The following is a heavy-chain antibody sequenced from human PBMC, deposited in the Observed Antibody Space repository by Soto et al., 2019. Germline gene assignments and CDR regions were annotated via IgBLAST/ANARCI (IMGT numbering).Heavy chain of an antibody. CDR3: ARDHGGSTWFVGIYYYFGVDV. V-gene: IGHV3-48*02. J-gene: IGHJ6*02. CDR2: ISGSSDTI. Sequence: EVQLVESGGGLVQPGGSLRLSCAASGFTLSSYNMNWVRQAPGKGLEWVSYISGSSDTIYYADSVKGRFTISRDNAKNSLYLQMDSLGDEETAVYYCARDHGGSTWFVGIYYYFGVDVWGQGTTVTVSS. CDR1: GFTLSSYN. D-gene: IGHD6-13*01.